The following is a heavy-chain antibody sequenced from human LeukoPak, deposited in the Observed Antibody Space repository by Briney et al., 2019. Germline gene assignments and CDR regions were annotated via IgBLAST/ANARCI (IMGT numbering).Heavy chain of an antibody. CDR1: GGSTSSYY. J-gene: IGHJ6*03. CDR3: ARHRGCSGGSCYYYYYYYMDV. V-gene: IGHV4-59*08. CDR2: FHYSGST. D-gene: IGHD2-15*01. Sequence: PSETLSLTCTVSGGSTSSYYWSWIRQPPGKGLEWIGYFHYSGSTNYNPSLKSRVTISVDTSKNQFSLKLSSVTAADTAVYYCARHRGCSGGSCYYYYYYYMDVWGKGTTVTISS.